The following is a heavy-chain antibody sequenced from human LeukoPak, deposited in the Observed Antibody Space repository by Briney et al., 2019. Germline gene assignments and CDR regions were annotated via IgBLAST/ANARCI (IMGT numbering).Heavy chain of an antibody. CDR2: IRYDGSNK. Sequence: GGSLRLSCAASGFTFSSYGMHWVRQAPGKGLEWVAFIRYDGSNKYYADSVKGRFTISRDNSKNTLYLQMNSLRAEDTAVYYCAKDFVLRFLEWTGYYYYYMDVWGKGTTVTVSS. CDR3: AKDFVLRFLEWTGYYYYYMDV. V-gene: IGHV3-30*02. D-gene: IGHD3-3*01. CDR1: GFTFSSYG. J-gene: IGHJ6*03.